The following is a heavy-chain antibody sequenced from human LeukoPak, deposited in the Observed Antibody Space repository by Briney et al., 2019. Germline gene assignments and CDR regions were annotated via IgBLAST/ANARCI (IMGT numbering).Heavy chain of an antibody. V-gene: IGHV1-18*01. Sequence: ASVKVSCKASGYTFTSYGISWVRQAPGQGLEWMGWISGYDGNTDYVQKLQGRVTVTTDTSTTTAYMELRSLRSDDTAVYYCARALGSWHYMDVWGKGTTVTVSS. CDR2: ISGYDGNT. J-gene: IGHJ6*03. D-gene: IGHD6-13*01. CDR3: ARALGSWHYMDV. CDR1: GYTFTSYG.